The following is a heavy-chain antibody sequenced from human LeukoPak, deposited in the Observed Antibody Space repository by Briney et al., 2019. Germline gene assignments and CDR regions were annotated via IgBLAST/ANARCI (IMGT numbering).Heavy chain of an antibody. J-gene: IGHJ3*02. Sequence: SETLSLTCTVSGDSISGYFWSWIRQTPGKGLEWIGYVHYSGATNYNPSLKSRVTMSVDTSKDQFSLKLSSVTAADTAVYYFANSSSYGDAFYIWGQRTIVTGPS. CDR3: ANSSSYGDAFYI. CDR1: GDSISGYF. V-gene: IGHV4-59*01. CDR2: VHYSGAT. D-gene: IGHD1-26*01.